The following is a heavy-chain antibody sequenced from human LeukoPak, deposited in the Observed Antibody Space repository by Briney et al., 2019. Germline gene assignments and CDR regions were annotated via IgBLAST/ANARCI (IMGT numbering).Heavy chain of an antibody. CDR2: IHTSGST. D-gene: IGHD2-15*01. CDR1: GRFSSFYY. V-gene: IGHV4-4*09. CDR3: ARPGQSSWWVYFNY. J-gene: IGHJ4*02. Sequence: SETLSLTCTVSGRFSSFYYWTWIRQPPGKGLEWIGNIHTSGSTDYSPSPKSRVTMSIDTSKNQFSLRLSSVTAADTAVYYCARPGQSSWWVYFNYWGRGTLVTVSS.